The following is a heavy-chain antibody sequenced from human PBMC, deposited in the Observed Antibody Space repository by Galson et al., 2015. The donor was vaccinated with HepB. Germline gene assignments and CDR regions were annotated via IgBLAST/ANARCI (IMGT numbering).Heavy chain of an antibody. V-gene: IGHV3-30*04. CDR3: AREGVAGTY. CDR1: GFTFNSYA. Sequence: SLRLSCAASGFTFNSYAMHWVRQAPGKGLEWVAVISYDGTNKYYADSVKGRFTIPRDTSKSTLYLQMISLRVEDTAVYYCAREGVAGTYWGQGTLVTVSS. CDR2: ISYDGTNK. D-gene: IGHD6-19*01. J-gene: IGHJ4*02.